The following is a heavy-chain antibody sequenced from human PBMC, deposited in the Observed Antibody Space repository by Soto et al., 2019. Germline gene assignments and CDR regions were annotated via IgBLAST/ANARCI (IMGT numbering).Heavy chain of an antibody. Sequence: QVQLVESGGGVVQPGRSLRLSCAASGFIFRSYGMHWVRQAPGTGLEWVAAISYDGSNKFYVDPVKGRFTISRDNSKNPVDLQMNSLRAEDTAVFYCANDTYYHDSSGYYTFDYWGLGTMVTVSS. V-gene: IGHV3-30*18. J-gene: IGHJ4*02. CDR3: ANDTYYHDSSGYYTFDY. CDR1: GFIFRSYG. D-gene: IGHD3-22*01. CDR2: ISYDGSNK.